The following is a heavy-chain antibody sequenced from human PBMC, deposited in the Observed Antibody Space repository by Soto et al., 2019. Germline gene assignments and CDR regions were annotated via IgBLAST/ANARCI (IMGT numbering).Heavy chain of an antibody. D-gene: IGHD6-13*01. CDR2: IIPIFGTA. Sequence: GASVKVSFKASGGTFSSYTISWVRQAPGQGLEWMGGIIPIFGTANYAQKFQGRVTITADESTSTAYMELSSLRSEDTAVYYCARGGIAAAGTGYYYYGMDVWGQGTTVTVS. V-gene: IGHV1-69*13. J-gene: IGHJ6*02. CDR3: ARGGIAAAGTGYYYYGMDV. CDR1: GGTFSSYT.